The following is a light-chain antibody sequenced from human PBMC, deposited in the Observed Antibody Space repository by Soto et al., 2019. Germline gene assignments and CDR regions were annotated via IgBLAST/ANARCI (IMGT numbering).Light chain of an antibody. Sequence: IHMTQSASSLSASVGYRVSITCRASQSISSSLNWYQQKPGKAPKIVIYAARSLQGGVPSRFSGSGYGTDFTLTISSLQTEDFATYYCQQSYSIFWTFGQGTKVDIK. CDR1: QSISSS. J-gene: IGKJ1*01. V-gene: IGKV1-39*01. CDR2: AAR. CDR3: QQSYSIFWT.